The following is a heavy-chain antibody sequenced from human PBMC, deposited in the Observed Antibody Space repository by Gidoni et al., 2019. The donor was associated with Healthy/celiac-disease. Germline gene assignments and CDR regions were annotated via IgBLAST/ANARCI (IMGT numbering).Heavy chain of an antibody. CDR1: GGSFSGYY. CDR3: ARGGRYCSSTSCYRLGP. Sequence: QVQLQQWGAGLLKPSETLSLTCAVYGGSFSGYYWSWIRQPPGKGLEWIGEINHSGSTNYNPSLKSRVTISVDTSKNQFSLKLSSVTAADTAVYYCARGGRYCSSTSCYRLGPWGQGTLVTVSS. CDR2: INHSGST. D-gene: IGHD2-2*01. J-gene: IGHJ5*02. V-gene: IGHV4-34*01.